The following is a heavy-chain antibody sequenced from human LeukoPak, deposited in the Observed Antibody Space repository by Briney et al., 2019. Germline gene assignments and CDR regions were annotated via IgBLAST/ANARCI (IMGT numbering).Heavy chain of an antibody. J-gene: IGHJ4*02. CDR1: GFTFSTYA. V-gene: IGHV3-30-3*01. CDR2: MSYDEGTK. D-gene: IGHD6-19*01. CDR3: ARDSSGWSRDY. Sequence: GGSLRLSCAASGFTFSTYAMHWVRQAPGKGLEWVAHMSYDEGTKYYADSVKGRFTISRDNSKNTLYLQMNILRAEDTAVYYCARDSSGWSRDYWGQGTLVTVSS.